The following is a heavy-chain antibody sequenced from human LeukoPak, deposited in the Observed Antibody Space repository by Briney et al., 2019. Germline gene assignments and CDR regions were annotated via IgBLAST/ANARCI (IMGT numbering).Heavy chain of an antibody. D-gene: IGHD3-10*01. Sequence: PGGSLRLSCAASGFPFSSYEMNWVRQAPGKGLEWVAKTNQDGTEKYYVDSVKGRFTISRDNAKNSLYLQMNSLRVEDTATYYCAKVAHYYYGSKSYYFFEHWGQGTPVTASS. CDR3: AKVAHYYYGSKSYYFFEH. J-gene: IGHJ4*02. CDR1: GFPFSSYE. CDR2: TNQDGTEK. V-gene: IGHV3-7*01.